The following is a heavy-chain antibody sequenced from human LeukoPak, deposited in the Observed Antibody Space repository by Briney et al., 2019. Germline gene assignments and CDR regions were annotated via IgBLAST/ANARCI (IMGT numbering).Heavy chain of an antibody. CDR3: AKHLSRIAAAIDY. V-gene: IGHV3-23*01. J-gene: IGHJ4*02. CDR2: ISGSGGST. D-gene: IGHD6-25*01. Sequence: GGSLRLSCAASGFTFSSYWMTWVRQAPGKGLEWVSAISGSGGSTYYADSVKGRFTISRDNSKNTLYLQMNSLRAEDTAVYYCAKHLSRIAAAIDYWGQGTLVTVSS. CDR1: GFTFSSYW.